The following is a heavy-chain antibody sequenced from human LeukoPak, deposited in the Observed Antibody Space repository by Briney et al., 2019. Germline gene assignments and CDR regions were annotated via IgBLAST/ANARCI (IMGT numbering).Heavy chain of an antibody. Sequence: GGSLRLSCAASGFTFTSYTMNWVRQAPGRGLEWISYIMRTADVTSYADSVEGRFTISRDDAKNSLYLQMNSLRAEDTAVYYCVRDWTYAFDLWGQGSMVTVSS. V-gene: IGHV3-48*01. D-gene: IGHD3/OR15-3a*01. CDR3: VRDWTYAFDL. CDR2: IMRTADVT. J-gene: IGHJ3*01. CDR1: GFTFTSYT.